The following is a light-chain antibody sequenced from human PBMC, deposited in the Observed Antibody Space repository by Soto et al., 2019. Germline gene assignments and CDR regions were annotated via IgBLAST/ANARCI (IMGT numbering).Light chain of an antibody. V-gene: IGLV2-14*01. CDR3: SSYTSSSTYV. CDR1: GSDVGGYDY. CDR2: EVT. Sequence: QSALTQPPSVSGSPGQSITISCTGTGSDVGGYDYVSWYQHHPGKAPKVMIYEVTNRPSGVSNRFSGSKSGNTASLTISGLLAEDEADYYCSSYTSSSTYVFGTGTKVTVL. J-gene: IGLJ1*01.